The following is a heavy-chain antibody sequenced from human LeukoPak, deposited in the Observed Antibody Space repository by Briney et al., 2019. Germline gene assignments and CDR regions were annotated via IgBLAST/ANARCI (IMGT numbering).Heavy chain of an antibody. V-gene: IGHV3-64*01. CDR3: ARDDEGV. CDR2: ISSNGGST. Sequence: SGGSLRLSCAASGFTFSSYAMHWVRQAPGKGLEYVSAISSNGGSTYYANSVKGRFTISRDNSKNTLYLQMGSLRAEDMAVYYCARDDEGVWGKGTTVTISS. J-gene: IGHJ6*04. CDR1: GFTFSSYA.